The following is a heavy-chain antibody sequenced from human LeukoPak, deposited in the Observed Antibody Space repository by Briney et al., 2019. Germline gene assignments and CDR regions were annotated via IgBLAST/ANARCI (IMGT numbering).Heavy chain of an antibody. CDR2: ISSSSSYI. Sequence: PGGSLRLSCAASGFTFSSYSMNWVRQAPGKGLEWVSSISSSSSYIYYADSVKGRFTISRDNAKNSLYLQMNSLRAEDTAVYYCAREDYYDSSGYYYGGTYFDYWGQGTLVTVSS. J-gene: IGHJ4*02. D-gene: IGHD3-22*01. CDR3: AREDYYDSSGYYYGGTYFDY. CDR1: GFTFSSYS. V-gene: IGHV3-21*01.